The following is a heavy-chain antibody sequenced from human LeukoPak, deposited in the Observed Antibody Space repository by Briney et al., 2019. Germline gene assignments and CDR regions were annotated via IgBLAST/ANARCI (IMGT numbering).Heavy chain of an antibody. CDR2: ISSSSSYI. CDR1: GFTFSSYS. Sequence: GGSLRLSCAASGFTFSSYSMNWVRQAPGKGLEWVSSISSSSSYIYYADSVKGRFTISRDNAKNSLYLQMNSLRAEDTAVYYCAREGYCSSTSCRGNWFDPWGQGTLVTVSS. V-gene: IGHV3-21*01. D-gene: IGHD2-2*01. CDR3: AREGYCSSTSCRGNWFDP. J-gene: IGHJ5*02.